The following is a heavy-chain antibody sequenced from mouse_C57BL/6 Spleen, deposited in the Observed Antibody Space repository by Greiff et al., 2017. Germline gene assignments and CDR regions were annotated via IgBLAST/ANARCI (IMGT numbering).Heavy chain of an antibody. V-gene: IGHV5-6*01. CDR1: GFTFSSYG. J-gene: IGHJ3*01. D-gene: IGHD2-1*01. Sequence: EVKVVESGGDLVKPGGSLKLSCAASGFTFSSYGMSWVRQTPDKRLEWVATISSGGSYTYYPDSVKGRFTISRDNAKNTLYLQMSSLKSEDTAMYYCASGEGNYPWFAYWGQGTLVTVSA. CDR2: ISSGGSYT. CDR3: ASGEGNYPWFAY.